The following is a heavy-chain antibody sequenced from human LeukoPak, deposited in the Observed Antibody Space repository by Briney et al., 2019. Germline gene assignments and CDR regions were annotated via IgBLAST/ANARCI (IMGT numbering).Heavy chain of an antibody. V-gene: IGHV3-66*01. CDR1: EFSVGSNY. J-gene: IGHJ4*02. CDR3: AREGPEPSYYDSSGYYFLDY. CDR2: IYSGGST. D-gene: IGHD3-22*01. Sequence: GGSLRLSCAASEFSVGSNYMTWVRQAPGKGLEWVSLIYSGGSTYYADSVKGRFTISRDNSKNTLYLQMNSLRAEDTAVYYCAREGPEPSYYDSSGYYFLDYWGQGTLVTVSS.